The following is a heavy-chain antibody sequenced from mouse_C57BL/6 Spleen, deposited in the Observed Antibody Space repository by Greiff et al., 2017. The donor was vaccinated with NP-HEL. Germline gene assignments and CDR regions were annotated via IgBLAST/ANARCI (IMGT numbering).Heavy chain of an antibody. J-gene: IGHJ3*01. CDR2: INPNNGGT. V-gene: IGHV1-22*01. Sequence: EVQLQQSGPELVKPGASVKMSCKASGYTFTDYNMHWVKQSHGKSLEWIGYINPNNGGTSSNQKFKGKSTVTVNKSSSTAYMELRSLTSEDSAVYYCARGKLGFAYWGQGTLVTVSA. D-gene: IGHD4-1*01. CDR3: ARGKLGFAY. CDR1: GYTFTDYN.